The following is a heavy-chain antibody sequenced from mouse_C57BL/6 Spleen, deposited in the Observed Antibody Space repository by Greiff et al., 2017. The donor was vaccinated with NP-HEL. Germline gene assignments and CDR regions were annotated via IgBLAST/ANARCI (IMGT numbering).Heavy chain of an antibody. CDR2: ISSGGSYT. V-gene: IGHV5-6*02. Sequence: EVMLVESGGDLVKPGGSLKLSCAASGFTFSSYGMSWVRQTPDKRLEWVATISSGGSYTYYPDSVKGRFTISRDNAKNTLYLQMSSLKSEDTAMYYCARQGTVVESYAMDYWGQGTSVTVSS. D-gene: IGHD1-1*01. CDR3: ARQGTVVESYAMDY. J-gene: IGHJ4*01. CDR1: GFTFSSYG.